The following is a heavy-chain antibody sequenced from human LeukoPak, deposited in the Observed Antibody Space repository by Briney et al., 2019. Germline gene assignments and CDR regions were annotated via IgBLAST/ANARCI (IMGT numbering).Heavy chain of an antibody. D-gene: IGHD2-21*02. J-gene: IGHJ4*02. V-gene: IGHV1-69*13. CDR1: GGTFSTYA. CDR2: IIPILATA. CDR3: ATSPTSDSPGY. Sequence: SVKVSCKASGGTFSTYAISWVRQAPGQGLEWMGGIIPILATANYAQKFRGRVTITADESTSTAYMELSSLRSEDTAVYYCATSPTSDSPGYWGQGTLVTVSS.